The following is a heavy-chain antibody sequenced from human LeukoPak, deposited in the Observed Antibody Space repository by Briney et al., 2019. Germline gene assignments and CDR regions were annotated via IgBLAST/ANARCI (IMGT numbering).Heavy chain of an antibody. V-gene: IGHV3-49*03. J-gene: IGHJ4*02. Sequence: GVLRLSCTASGFTFGDYLMSWFRQAPGKGLEWIGFIRRKLDGGTAEYAASVKGRFTISRDDSTSIAYLQMNSLKTEDTAVYYCSRSSGWLSVYWGQGTLVTVSS. CDR2: IRRKLDGGTA. CDR1: GFTFGDYL. CDR3: SRSSGWLSVY. D-gene: IGHD6-19*01.